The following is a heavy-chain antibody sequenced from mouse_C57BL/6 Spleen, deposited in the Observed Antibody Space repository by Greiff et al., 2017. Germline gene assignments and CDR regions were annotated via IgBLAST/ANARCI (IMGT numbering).Heavy chain of an antibody. J-gene: IGHJ2*01. CDR3: ARELYYFDY. Sequence: QVQLKQSGPELVKPGASVKISCKASGYSFTSYYIHWVKQRPGPGLEWIGWIYPGSGNTKYNEKFKGKATLTADTSSSTAYMQLSSLTSEDSAVYYCARELYYFDYWGQGTTLTVSS. CDR2: IYPGSGNT. V-gene: IGHV1-66*01. D-gene: IGHD1-1*02. CDR1: GYSFTSYY.